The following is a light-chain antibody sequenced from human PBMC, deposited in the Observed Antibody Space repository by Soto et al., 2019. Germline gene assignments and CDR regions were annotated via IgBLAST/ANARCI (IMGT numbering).Light chain of an antibody. Sequence: DIPMTQSPSSLSASVGARVTITCRASQSISSYLNGYQQKPGIAPKLLIYAASSVQSGVPSRFSGSGSRTECTLTIRSRQPEDFATYNCQQSYRTPHTFGQGTKREIK. CDR3: QQSYRTPHT. CDR1: QSISSY. CDR2: AAS. V-gene: IGKV1-39*01. J-gene: IGKJ2*01.